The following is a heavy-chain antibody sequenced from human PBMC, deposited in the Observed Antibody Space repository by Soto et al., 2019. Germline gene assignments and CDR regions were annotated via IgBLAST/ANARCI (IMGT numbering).Heavy chain of an antibody. J-gene: IGHJ1*01. CDR3: ARGEREGYCSGGSCYSSEYFQH. D-gene: IGHD2-15*01. Sequence: QVQLVQSGAEVKKPGSSVKDSCKASGGTFSSSTISWVRQAPGQGLEWMGRIIPILGIANYAQKFQGRVTITAVKSTSTAYMELSSLRSEGTAVNYSARGEREGYCSGGSCYSSEYFQHWGKGTLVTVSS. V-gene: IGHV1-69*02. CDR2: IIPILGIA. CDR1: GGTFSSST.